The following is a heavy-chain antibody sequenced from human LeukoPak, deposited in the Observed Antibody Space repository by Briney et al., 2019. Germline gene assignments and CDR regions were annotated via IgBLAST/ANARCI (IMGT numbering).Heavy chain of an antibody. CDR2: ISAYNGNT. CDR3: ARSRKGLRAPPRTNWFDP. V-gene: IGHV1-18*01. J-gene: IGHJ5*02. D-gene: IGHD1-14*01. Sequence: ASVKVSCKASGYTFTSYGISWVRQAPGQGLEWMARISAYNGNTNYAQKLQGRVTMTTDTSTSTAYMELRSLRSDDTAVYYCARSRKGLRAPPRTNWFDPWGQGTLVTVSS. CDR1: GYTFTSYG.